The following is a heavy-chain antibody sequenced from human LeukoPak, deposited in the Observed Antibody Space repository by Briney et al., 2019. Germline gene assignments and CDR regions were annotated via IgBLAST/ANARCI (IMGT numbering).Heavy chain of an antibody. CDR1: GFTFRNYW. Sequence: GGSLRLSCAASGFTFRNYWMSWVRQAPGTGLEWVANIKQDGSDRNYVTSVRGRFTISTDSAKNSLYLQMNSLRDDDTAVYYCVRDQFYAFDVWGQGTMVTVSS. CDR3: VRDQFYAFDV. J-gene: IGHJ3*01. V-gene: IGHV3-7*01. CDR2: IKQDGSDR.